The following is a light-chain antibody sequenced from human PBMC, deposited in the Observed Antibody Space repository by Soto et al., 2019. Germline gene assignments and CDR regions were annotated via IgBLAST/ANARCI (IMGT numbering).Light chain of an antibody. CDR2: AAS. CDR1: QSISSY. J-gene: IGKJ1*01. CDR3: QQSYSTLWT. V-gene: IGKV1-39*01. Sequence: DIQMTQSPSSLSASVGDRVTITCRASQSISSYLNWYQQKPGKAPKLLIYAASSLQSGVPSRFRGSGSGTDFPLTISSLQPEDFATYYCQQSYSTLWTFGQGTKV.